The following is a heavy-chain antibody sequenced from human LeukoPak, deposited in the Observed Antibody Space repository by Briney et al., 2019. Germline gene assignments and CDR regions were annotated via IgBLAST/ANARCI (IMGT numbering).Heavy chain of an antibody. Sequence: SETLSLTCAVYGGSFSGYYWSWIRQPPGKGLEWIGSIYYSGSTYYNPSLKSRVTISVDTSKNQFSLKLSSVTAADTAVYYCARPGNYYDSSDAFDIWGQGTMVTVSS. CDR1: GGSFSGYY. CDR3: ARPGNYYDSSDAFDI. V-gene: IGHV4-34*01. CDR2: IYYSGST. D-gene: IGHD3-22*01. J-gene: IGHJ3*02.